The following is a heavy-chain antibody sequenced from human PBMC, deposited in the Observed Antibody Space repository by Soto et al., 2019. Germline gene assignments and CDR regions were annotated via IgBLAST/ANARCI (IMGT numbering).Heavy chain of an antibody. CDR1: GFTFTSYW. V-gene: IGHV3-23*01. Sequence: GGSLRLSCAASGFTFTSYWMSWVRQAPGKGLEWFSGISGSGDIYYADPVKGRFTLSRDNSKNTLYLQMNSLRVEDTAIYYCARSLVAAITYYGMDVWGQGTTVTVSS. D-gene: IGHD1-26*01. CDR2: ISGSGDI. J-gene: IGHJ6*02. CDR3: ARSLVAAITYYGMDV.